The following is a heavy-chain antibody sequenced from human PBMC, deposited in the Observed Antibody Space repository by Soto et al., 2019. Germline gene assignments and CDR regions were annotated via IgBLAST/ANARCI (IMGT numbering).Heavy chain of an antibody. CDR2: IGAAGDT. D-gene: IGHD3-16*01. V-gene: IGHV3-13*01. Sequence: GGSLRLSCAASGFTFSNYAMHWVRQPTGKGLEWVSGIGAAGDTYYPGSVKGRFTISRENAKNSLYLQMNSLRAGDTAVYYCAAGGVTSVAQFDYGGQGTLVTVPS. J-gene: IGHJ4*02. CDR3: AAGGVTSVAQFDY. CDR1: GFTFSNYA.